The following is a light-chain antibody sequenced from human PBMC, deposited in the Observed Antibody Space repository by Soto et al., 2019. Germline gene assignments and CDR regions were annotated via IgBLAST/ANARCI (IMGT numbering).Light chain of an antibody. J-gene: IGLJ2*01. CDR2: RDS. CDR1: NIGSKN. CDR3: QVWDSSTGV. Sequence: SYELTQPLSVSVALGQTARITCGGNNIGSKNVHWYQQKPGQAPVLVIYRDSNRPSGIPERFSGSNSGNTATLTISRAQAGDEVDYYCQVWDSSTGVFGGGTKLTVL. V-gene: IGLV3-9*01.